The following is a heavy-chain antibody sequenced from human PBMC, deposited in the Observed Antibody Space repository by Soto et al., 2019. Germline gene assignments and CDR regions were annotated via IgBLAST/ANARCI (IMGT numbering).Heavy chain of an antibody. CDR1: GDTFNFYS. CDR3: ASSYGSGYRAFDS. D-gene: IGHD3-10*01. V-gene: IGHV1-69*02. CDR2: INPILSMS. Sequence: QVQLVQSGAEVKKPGSSVRVSCKASGDTFNFYSINWVRQAPGLGREWMGRINPILSMSNYAQRCQGRVTMTADKSTSTAYMELSSLRSEDTAMYYCASSYGSGYRAFDSWGQGALVTVSS. J-gene: IGHJ4*02.